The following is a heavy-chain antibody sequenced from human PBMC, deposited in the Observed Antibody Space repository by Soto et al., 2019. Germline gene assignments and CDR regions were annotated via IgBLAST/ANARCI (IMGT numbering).Heavy chain of an antibody. CDR1: GFTFSSYG. CDR2: ISYDGSKK. CDR3: ARRHTSGYPSNWFDP. D-gene: IGHD3-3*01. V-gene: IGHV3-30*03. J-gene: IGHJ5*02. Sequence: GGSLRLSCAASGFTFSSYGMHWVRQAPGKGLEWVAVISYDGSKKYYADSVKGRFTISRDNSKNTLYLQMDSLRDEDTAVYYCARRHTSGYPSNWFDPWGKGTLVTVSS.